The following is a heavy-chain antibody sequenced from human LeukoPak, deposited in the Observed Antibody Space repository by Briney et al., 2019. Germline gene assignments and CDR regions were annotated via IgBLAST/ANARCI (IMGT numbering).Heavy chain of an antibody. J-gene: IGHJ3*02. V-gene: IGHV3-23*01. D-gene: IGHD3-22*01. CDR3: AKDPITMIPDDAFDI. Sequence: GGSLRLSCAASGFSVSSNYVSWVRQAPGKGLEWVSAISGSGGSTYYADSVKGRFTISRDNSKNTLYLQMNSLRAEDTAVYYCAKDPITMIPDDAFDIWGQGTMVTVSS. CDR1: GFSVSSNY. CDR2: ISGSGGST.